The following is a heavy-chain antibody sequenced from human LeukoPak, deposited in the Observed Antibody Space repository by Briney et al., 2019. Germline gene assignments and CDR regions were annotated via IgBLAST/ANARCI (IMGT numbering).Heavy chain of an antibody. Sequence: GGSLRLSCAASGFTFSSYAMSWVRQAPGKGLEWVSAINGSGGSTYYADSVKGRFTISRDNSKNTLYLQMNSLRAEDTAVYYCAKPLAAADPYYYYYYMDVWGKGTTVTVTS. J-gene: IGHJ6*03. D-gene: IGHD6-13*01. V-gene: IGHV3-23*01. CDR1: GFTFSSYA. CDR2: INGSGGST. CDR3: AKPLAAADPYYYYYYMDV.